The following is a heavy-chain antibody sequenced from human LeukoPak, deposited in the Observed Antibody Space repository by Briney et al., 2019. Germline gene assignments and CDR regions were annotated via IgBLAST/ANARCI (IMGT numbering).Heavy chain of an antibody. D-gene: IGHD6-13*01. CDR2: ITSYNGNT. J-gene: IGHJ4*02. Sequence: GSVKVSCKASGYTFSSYGISWVRQAPGQGLEWMGWITSYNGNTKYAQQLQGRVTMTTDTSTSTAYMELRSLRSDDTAVYYCARAGAAAGTPFDYWGQGTLVTVSS. CDR3: ARAGAAAGTPFDY. V-gene: IGHV1-18*01. CDR1: GYTFSSYG.